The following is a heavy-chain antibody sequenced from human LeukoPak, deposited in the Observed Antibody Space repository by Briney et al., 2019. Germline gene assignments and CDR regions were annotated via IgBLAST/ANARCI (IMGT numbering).Heavy chain of an antibody. CDR3: TRPYYDSCGYYYGGDY. J-gene: IGHJ4*02. V-gene: IGHV3-73*01. D-gene: IGHD3-22*01. CDR1: GFTFSGSA. CDR2: IRSKANSYAT. Sequence: GGSLRLSCAASGFTFSGSAMHWVRQASGKGLEWIGRIRSKANSYATAYAASVKGGFTISRDDSKNTAYLQMNSLKTEDTAVYYCTRPYYDSCGYYYGGDYWGQGTLVTVSS.